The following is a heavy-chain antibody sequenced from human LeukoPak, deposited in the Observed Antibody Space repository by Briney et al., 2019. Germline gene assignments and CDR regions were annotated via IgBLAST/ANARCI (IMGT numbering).Heavy chain of an antibody. CDR1: GFTFRGYA. CDR3: ASVGYYASGPVSYFDC. CDR2: IYSDGSNY. D-gene: IGHD3-10*01. V-gene: IGHV3-30-3*01. J-gene: IGHJ4*02. Sequence: GGSLRLSCAAYGFTFRGYAMHWVRQAPGKGLEWVTVIYSDGSNYDYADSVRVRITISRDITKTTMYLQRIRLGVADTSYYYCASVGYYASGPVSYFDCWGRGSMLSVSS.